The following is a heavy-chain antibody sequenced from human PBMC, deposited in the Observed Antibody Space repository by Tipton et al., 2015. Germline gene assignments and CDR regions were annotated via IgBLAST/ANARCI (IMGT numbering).Heavy chain of an antibody. Sequence: TLSLTCTVSSGSISSEYWSWIRQPPGKGLEWIGYVFYTGSTYYNPSLESRVTISVDTFENQFSLKLSSVTAADTAVYYCARGRPGANYFDYWGQGTLVTVSS. CDR3: ARGRPGANYFDY. J-gene: IGHJ4*02. CDR2: VFYTGST. V-gene: IGHV4-59*01. CDR1: SGSISSEY. D-gene: IGHD7-27*01.